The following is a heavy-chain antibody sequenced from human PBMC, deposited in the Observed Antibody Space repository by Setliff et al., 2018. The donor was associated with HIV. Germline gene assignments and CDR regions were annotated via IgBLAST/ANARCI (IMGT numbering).Heavy chain of an antibody. D-gene: IGHD2-8*02. V-gene: IGHV4-39*01. CDR3: ARRGMWSYETGGNPTATLDY. J-gene: IGHJ4*02. Sequence: SSETLSLTCTVSGGSINSRSYYWAWIRQPPGKGLEWVASIYLSGTPYYNPSLKNRVTISVDTSKNQFSLKLSSVTAADTAVYYCARRGMWSYETGGNPTATLDYWGQGVLVTVSS. CDR2: IYLSGTP. CDR1: GGSINSRSYY.